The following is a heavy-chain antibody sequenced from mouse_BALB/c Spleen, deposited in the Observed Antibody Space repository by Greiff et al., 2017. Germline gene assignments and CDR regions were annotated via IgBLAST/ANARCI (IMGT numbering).Heavy chain of an antibody. D-gene: IGHD4-1*01. CDR3: ARWDVLFDY. J-gene: IGHJ2*01. Sequence: VHLVESGAELAKPGASVKMSCKASGYTFTSYWMHWVKQRPGQGLEWIGYINPSTGYTEYNQKFKDKATLTADKSSSTAYMQLSSLTSEDSAVYYCARWDVLFDYWGQGTTLTVSS. V-gene: IGHV1-7*01. CDR2: INPSTGYT. CDR1: GYTFTSYW.